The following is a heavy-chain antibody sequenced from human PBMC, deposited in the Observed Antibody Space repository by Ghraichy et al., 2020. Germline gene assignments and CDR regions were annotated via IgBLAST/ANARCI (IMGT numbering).Heavy chain of an antibody. CDR1: GYTFTSYY. D-gene: IGHD6-13*01. CDR3: AGTDSRAAGKYYYYGMDV. J-gene: IGHJ6*02. Sequence: ASVKVSCKASGYTFTSYYMHWVRQAPGQGLEWMGIINPSGGSTSYAQKFQGRVTMTRDTSTSTVYMELSSLRSEDTAVYYCAGTDSRAAGKYYYYGMDVWGQGTTVTVSS. V-gene: IGHV1-46*01. CDR2: INPSGGST.